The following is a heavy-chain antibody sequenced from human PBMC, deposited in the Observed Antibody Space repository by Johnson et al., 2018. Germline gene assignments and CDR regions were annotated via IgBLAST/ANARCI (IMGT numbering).Heavy chain of an antibody. J-gene: IGHJ4*02. CDR2: INHSVSI. D-gene: IGHD4-17*01. V-gene: IGHV4-34*01. Sequence: QVQLQQWGAGLLKPSETLSLTCAVYGGSFSGYYWSWIRQPPGKGLEWIGEINHSVSINYNPSLKSRVTISVDTSKNQFSLKLSPVTAADTAVYYCARERDDYGDYVDYWGQGTLVTVSS. CDR1: GGSFSGYY. CDR3: ARERDDYGDYVDY.